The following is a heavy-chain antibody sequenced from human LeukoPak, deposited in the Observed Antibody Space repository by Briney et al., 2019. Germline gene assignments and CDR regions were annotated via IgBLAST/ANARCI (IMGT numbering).Heavy chain of an antibody. CDR2: IDPSDSYT. Sequence: GASLKISCKGSGYSFTSYWISWVRQMPGKGLEWMGRIDPSDSYTNYSPSFQGHVTISADKSISTAYLQWSSLKASDTAMYYCARQVPKDIVVVPAATDYYYYYGMDVWGKGTTVTVSS. V-gene: IGHV5-10-1*01. CDR1: GYSFTSYW. CDR3: ARQVPKDIVVVPAATDYYYYYGMDV. D-gene: IGHD2-2*01. J-gene: IGHJ6*04.